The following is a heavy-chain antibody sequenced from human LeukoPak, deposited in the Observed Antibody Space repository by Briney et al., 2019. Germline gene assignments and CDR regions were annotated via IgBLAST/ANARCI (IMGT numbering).Heavy chain of an antibody. D-gene: IGHD2-2*01. CDR3: ARDPGEDFVVPGDL. CDR1: GYAFIDYA. CDR2: INTNTGNP. V-gene: IGHV7-4-1*02. Sequence: GASVKVSCKASGYAFIDYAINWVRQAPGQGLEWMGWINTNTGNPTYAQGFTGRFVFSLDTSVSTTYLQISSLKAEDTAVYYCARDPGEDFVVPGDLWGQGTLVTVSS. J-gene: IGHJ5*02.